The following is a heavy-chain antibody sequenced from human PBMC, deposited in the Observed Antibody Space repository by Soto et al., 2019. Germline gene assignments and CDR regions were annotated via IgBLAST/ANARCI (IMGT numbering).Heavy chain of an antibody. Sequence: QVQLVQSGAEVKKPGSSVKVSCKASGGTFSSYAISWVRQAPGQGLEWMGGIMPIFGTAHYAQNLQGRVTITADESPSTAYIELSSLRSEDTAVYYCASDSCSSTSCYLNWFDPWGQGTLVTVSS. D-gene: IGHD2-2*01. CDR2: IMPIFGTA. CDR3: ASDSCSSTSCYLNWFDP. J-gene: IGHJ5*02. V-gene: IGHV1-69*01. CDR1: GGTFSSYA.